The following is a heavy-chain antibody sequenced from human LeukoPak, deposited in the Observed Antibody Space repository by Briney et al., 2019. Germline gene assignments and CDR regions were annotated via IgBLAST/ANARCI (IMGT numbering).Heavy chain of an antibody. Sequence: SVKVSCKASGGTFSSYAISWVRQAPGQGLEWMGGIIPIFGTANYAQKFQGRVTITADESTSTAYMELSSLRSDDTAVYYCAKSNVYYYYYYMDVWGKGTTVTVSS. CDR3: AKSNVYYYYYYMDV. J-gene: IGHJ6*03. D-gene: IGHD1-1*01. CDR1: GGTFSSYA. V-gene: IGHV1-69*13. CDR2: IIPIFGTA.